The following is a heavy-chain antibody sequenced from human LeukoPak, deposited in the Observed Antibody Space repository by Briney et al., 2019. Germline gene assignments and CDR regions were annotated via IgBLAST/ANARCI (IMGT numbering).Heavy chain of an antibody. J-gene: IGHJ4*02. CDR1: GFTFSSYA. CDR3: TAIGRHSNFDY. D-gene: IGHD2-2*02. V-gene: IGHV3-23*01. Sequence: GGSLRLSCAASGFTFSSYAMSWVRQAPGKGLEWVSAISGSGDSTYYADSVKGRFTISRDNSKNTLYLQMNSLKTEDTAVYYCTAIGRHSNFDYWGQGTLVTVSS. CDR2: ISGSGDST.